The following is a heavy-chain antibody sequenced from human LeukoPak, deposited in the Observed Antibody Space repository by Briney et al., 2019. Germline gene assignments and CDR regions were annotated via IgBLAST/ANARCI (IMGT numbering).Heavy chain of an antibody. CDR2: INLKSGGT. CDR3: ARGSRDAFDI. J-gene: IGHJ3*02. Sequence: GASVKVSCKASGYTFTGYYMHWVRQAPGQGLEWMGRINLKSGGTNYAQKFQGRVTMTRDTSISTAYMELSSLTSDDTVVYYCARGSRDAFDIWGQGTMVTVSS. CDR1: GYTFTGYY. V-gene: IGHV1-2*05. D-gene: IGHD3-10*01.